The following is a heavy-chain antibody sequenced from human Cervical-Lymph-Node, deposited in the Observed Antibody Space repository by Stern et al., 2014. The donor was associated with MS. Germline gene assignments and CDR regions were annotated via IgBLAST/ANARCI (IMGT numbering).Heavy chain of an antibody. D-gene: IGHD6-25*01. V-gene: IGHV3-7*01. J-gene: IGHJ4*02. Sequence: MQLEESGGGLVQPGGSLRLSCAASGFTFSNHLMNWVRQAPGKGLEWVANIKQDGSEDYYVDSVKGRFTISRDNAKNSLYLQMNSLRAEDTAVYYCSRGVQGGFWGQGTLVTVSS. CDR3: SRGVQGGF. CDR1: GFTFSNHL. CDR2: IKQDGSED.